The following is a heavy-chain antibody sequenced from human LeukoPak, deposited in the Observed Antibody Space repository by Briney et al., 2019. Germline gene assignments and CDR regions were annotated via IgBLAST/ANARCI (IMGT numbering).Heavy chain of an antibody. CDR1: GYTFTGCY. J-gene: IGHJ5*02. Sequence: ASVKVSCKASGYTFTGCYMHWVRQAPGQGLEWMGWINPNSGGTNYAQKFQGRVTMTRDTSISTAYMELSRLRSDDTAVYYCARDCSSTSCYPFDPWGQGTLVTVSS. CDR2: INPNSGGT. CDR3: ARDCSSTSCYPFDP. V-gene: IGHV1-2*02. D-gene: IGHD2-2*01.